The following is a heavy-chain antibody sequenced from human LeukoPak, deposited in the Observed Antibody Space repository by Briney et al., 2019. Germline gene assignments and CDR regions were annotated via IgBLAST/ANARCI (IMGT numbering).Heavy chain of an antibody. V-gene: IGHV3-23*01. CDR1: GLTFSTYS. Sequence: GGSLSLSCAVSGLTFSTYSMTWVRPGPGKGLEWVSSIYNSGAKIFYADSVKGRFTISRDNSKNMLYLQMNSLRVEDTAVYYCAKDVAPDSGWDLDYWGQGTLVTVSS. D-gene: IGHD6-19*01. CDR3: AKDVAPDSGWDLDY. J-gene: IGHJ4*02. CDR2: IYNSGAKI.